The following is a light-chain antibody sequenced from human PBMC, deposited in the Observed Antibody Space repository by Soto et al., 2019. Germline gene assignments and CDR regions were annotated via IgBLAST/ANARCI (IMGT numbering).Light chain of an antibody. CDR2: DAS. J-gene: IGKJ5*01. CDR1: QSVSSN. CDR3: QQRSAWPPVT. V-gene: IGKV3-11*01. Sequence: DIVLTQSPATLSLSPGERATLSCRASQSVSSNLAWYQQKPGQAPRLLIYDASNRATDIPARFSGSGSGTDFTLTISTLEPEDFAVYYCQQRSAWPPVTFGQGTRLEN.